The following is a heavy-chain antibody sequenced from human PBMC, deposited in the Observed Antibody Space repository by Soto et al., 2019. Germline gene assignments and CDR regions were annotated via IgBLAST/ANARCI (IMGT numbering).Heavy chain of an antibody. V-gene: IGHV3-30*18. CDR3: AKDLLTAMVGVYYYYYGMDV. CDR1: GFTFSSYG. CDR2: ISYDGSNK. Sequence: PGGSLRLSCAASGFTFSSYGMHWVRQAPGKGLEWVAVISYDGSNKYYADSVKGRFTISRDNSKNTLYLQMNSLRAEDTAVYYCAKDLLTAMVGVYYYYYGMDVWGQGTTVTVSS. J-gene: IGHJ6*02. D-gene: IGHD5-18*01.